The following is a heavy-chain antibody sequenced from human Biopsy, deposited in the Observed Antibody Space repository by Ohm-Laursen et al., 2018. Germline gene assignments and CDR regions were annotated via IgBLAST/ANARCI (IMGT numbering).Heavy chain of an antibody. J-gene: IGHJ5*02. D-gene: IGHD1-14*01. CDR3: ARDRDRRGWFDP. Sequence: SETLSLTCPVSGGSISGSSWSWIRQAPGRGLEWVGYISYSGSTSNNPSLKSRITISVDTSKNQISLKVTSVTAADTAVYYCARDRDRRGWFDPWGQGTLVTVSS. V-gene: IGHV4-59*12. CDR2: ISYSGST. CDR1: GGSISGSS.